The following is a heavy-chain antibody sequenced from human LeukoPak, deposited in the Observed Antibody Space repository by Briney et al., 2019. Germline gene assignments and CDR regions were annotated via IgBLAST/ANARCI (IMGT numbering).Heavy chain of an antibody. CDR2: IYYSGST. D-gene: IGHD5-18*01. V-gene: IGHV4-59*01. CDR1: GGSFSSYY. Sequence: PSETLSLTCAVYGGSFSSYYWSWIRQPPGKGLEWIGYIYYSGSTNYNPSLKSRVTISVDTSKNQFSLKLSSVTAADTAVYYCARRGHSASPYYFDYWGQGTLVTVSS. J-gene: IGHJ4*02. CDR3: ARRGHSASPYYFDY.